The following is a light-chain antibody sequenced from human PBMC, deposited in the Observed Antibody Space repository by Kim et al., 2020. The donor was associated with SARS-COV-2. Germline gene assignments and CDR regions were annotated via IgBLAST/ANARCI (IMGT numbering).Light chain of an antibody. J-gene: IGLJ1*01. CDR2: QDN. CDR3: LAWDSSTGVYV. CDR1: KLGDEY. Sequence: SYELTQPPSVSVSPGQTASIACSGDKLGDEYACWYQQKPGQSPVLVIYQDNKRPSGIPERFSGSNFGNTATLTISGTQSMDEADYYCLAWDSSTGVYVFGTGTKVTVL. V-gene: IGLV3-1*01.